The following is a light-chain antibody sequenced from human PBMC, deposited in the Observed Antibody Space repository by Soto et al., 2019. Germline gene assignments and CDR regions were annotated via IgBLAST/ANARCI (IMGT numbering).Light chain of an antibody. CDR3: QQYGSSPYT. CDR1: QSVSRSY. Sequence: EVVLTQSPGTLSLSPGERATLSCRASQSVSRSYLAWYQQKPGQAPRLLIYVASSRATGIPDRFSGSGSGTDFTLTISRLEPEDFAMYYCQQYGSSPYTFGQGTKLEI. V-gene: IGKV3-20*01. J-gene: IGKJ2*01. CDR2: VAS.